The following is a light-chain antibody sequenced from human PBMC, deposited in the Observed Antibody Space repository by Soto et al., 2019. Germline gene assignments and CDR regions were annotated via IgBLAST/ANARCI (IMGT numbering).Light chain of an antibody. V-gene: IGLV2-23*01. CDR3: CSYAGVSTHVV. CDR1: SSDVGSYNL. Sequence: QSALTQPASVSGSPGQSITISCTGTSSDVGSYNLVSWYQQHPGEAPKLMIYEDIKRPSGVSNRFSGSKSGNTASLTISGLQAADEADYYCCSYAGVSTHVVFGGGTKLTVL. CDR2: EDI. J-gene: IGLJ2*01.